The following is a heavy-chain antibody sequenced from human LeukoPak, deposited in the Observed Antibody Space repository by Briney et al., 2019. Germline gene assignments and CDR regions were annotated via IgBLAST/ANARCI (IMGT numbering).Heavy chain of an antibody. CDR3: ARGPIDLWLYYGMDV. Sequence: PGGALRLPCIGSGFNFSEQALGWGPPAPGKGLEWVAFVRSRNYRGTAEYAASVRGRFTILQMNSLETEDTAVYLCARGPIDLWLYYGMDVWGQGTTVIVSS. J-gene: IGHJ6*02. CDR1: GFNFSEQA. V-gene: IGHV3-49*04. CDR2: VRSRNYRGTA. D-gene: IGHD5-18*01.